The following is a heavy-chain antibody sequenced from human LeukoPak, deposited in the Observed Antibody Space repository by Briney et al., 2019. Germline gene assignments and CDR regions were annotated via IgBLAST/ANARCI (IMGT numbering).Heavy chain of an antibody. V-gene: IGHV1-46*01. CDR2: INPSGGST. J-gene: IGHJ4*02. D-gene: IGHD2-2*01. Sequence: GASVKVSCKASGYTFTSYYMHWVRQAPGQGLEWMGIINPSGGSTSYAQKFPGRVTMTRDTSTSTVYMELSSLRSEDTAVYYCARDVGYCSSTSCHPVGNFDYWGQGTLVTVSS. CDR3: ARDVGYCSSTSCHPVGNFDY. CDR1: GYTFTSYY.